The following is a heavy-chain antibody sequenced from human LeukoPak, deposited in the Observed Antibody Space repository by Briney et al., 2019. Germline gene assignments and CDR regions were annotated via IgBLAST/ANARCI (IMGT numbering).Heavy chain of an antibody. CDR1: GFTFSSYS. J-gene: IGHJ3*02. Sequence: GSLRLSCAASGFTFSSYSMNWVRQAPGKGLEWVSSISSSSSYIYYADSVKGRFTISRDNAKNSLYLQMNSLRAEDTAVYYCASYYDSRDAFDIWGQGTMVTVSS. CDR3: ASYYDSRDAFDI. CDR2: ISSSSSYI. D-gene: IGHD3-22*01. V-gene: IGHV3-21*01.